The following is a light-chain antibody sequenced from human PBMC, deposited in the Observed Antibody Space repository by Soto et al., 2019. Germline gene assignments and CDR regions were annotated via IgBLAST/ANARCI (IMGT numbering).Light chain of an antibody. Sequence: DIQMTQSPSSLSASVGDRVTIACQSSHDVSRNLNWFQQKPGEAPKLLIYDASNLERGVPSRFSASGSGTEFTLTISSLQPEDVATYYCQQYNSILSFGGGTEIELK. J-gene: IGKJ4*01. CDR2: DAS. V-gene: IGKV1-33*01. CDR3: QQYNSILS. CDR1: HDVSRN.